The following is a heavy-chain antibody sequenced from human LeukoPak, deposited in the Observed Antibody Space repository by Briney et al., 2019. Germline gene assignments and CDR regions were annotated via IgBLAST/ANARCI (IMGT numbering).Heavy chain of an antibody. D-gene: IGHD3-10*01. CDR3: ARGRHGSGSYTDYYYYYYMDL. J-gene: IGHJ6*03. CDR1: GGSFSGYY. V-gene: IGHV4-34*01. Sequence: PSETLSLTCAVYGGSFSGYYWSWIRQPPGKGLEWIGEINHSGSTNYNPSLKSRVTISVDTSKNQFSLKLSSVTAADTAVYYCARGRHGSGSYTDYYYYYYMDLWGKGTTVTVSS. CDR2: INHSGST.